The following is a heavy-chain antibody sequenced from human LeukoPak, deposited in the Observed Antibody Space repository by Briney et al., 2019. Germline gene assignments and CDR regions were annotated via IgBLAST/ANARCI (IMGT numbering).Heavy chain of an antibody. Sequence: PSETLSLTCTVSGGSMSYYYWSWIRRRPGKGLQWIGYIYFNGSTIYNPSLKSRVIISLDTSKNRFSLRVNSVTAADTAVYYCARRVGGSDYRWYDPWGQGTLVTVSS. V-gene: IGHV4-59*08. CDR1: GGSMSYYY. CDR3: ARRVGGSDYRWYDP. D-gene: IGHD1-26*01. CDR2: IYFNGST. J-gene: IGHJ5*02.